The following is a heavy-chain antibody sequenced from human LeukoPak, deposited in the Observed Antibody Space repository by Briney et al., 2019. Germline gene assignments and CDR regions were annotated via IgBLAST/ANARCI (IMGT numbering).Heavy chain of an antibody. CDR2: ITPSGGST. V-gene: IGHV1-46*01. J-gene: IGHJ6*02. D-gene: IGHD1-26*01. CDR3: ARGDDIAGTSTAEYFYYYFGMDV. Sequence: ASVKVSCKASGYTFSSYYMHWVRQAPGQGLEWMGMITPSGGSTNYAQKFQGRVTVTRDTSTSTVYMELSSLRSEDTAVYYCARGDDIAGTSTAEYFYYYFGMDVWGQGTTVTASS. CDR1: GYTFSSYY.